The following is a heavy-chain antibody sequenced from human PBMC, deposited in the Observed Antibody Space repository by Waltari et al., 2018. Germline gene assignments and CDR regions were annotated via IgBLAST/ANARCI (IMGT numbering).Heavy chain of an antibody. CDR1: GGTFSSYA. D-gene: IGHD5-18*01. CDR3: ARGRQLSWFDP. CDR2: IIPIFGTA. J-gene: IGHJ5*02. V-gene: IGHV1-69*05. Sequence: QVQLVQSGAEVKKPGSSVKVSCKASGGTFSSYAISWVRQAPGQGLEGMGGIIPIFGTANYAQKFQGRVKITTDESTSTAYMALSSLRSEDTAVYYCARGRQLSWFDPWGQGTLVTVSS.